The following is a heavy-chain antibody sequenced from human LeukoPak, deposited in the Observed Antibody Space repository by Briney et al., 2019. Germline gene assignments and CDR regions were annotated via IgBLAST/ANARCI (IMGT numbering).Heavy chain of an antibody. V-gene: IGHV4-38-2*02. D-gene: IGHD1-26*01. CDR1: GYSISSGYY. CDR2: IYHSGST. CDR3: AREGRGSSGSYHGMRHDY. J-gene: IGHJ4*02. Sequence: SETLSLTCTVSGYSISSGYYWGWIRQPPGKGLEWIGSIYHSGSTYYNPSLKSRVTISVDTSKNQFSLKLSSVTAADTAVYYCAREGRGSSGSYHGMRHDYWGQGTLVTVSS.